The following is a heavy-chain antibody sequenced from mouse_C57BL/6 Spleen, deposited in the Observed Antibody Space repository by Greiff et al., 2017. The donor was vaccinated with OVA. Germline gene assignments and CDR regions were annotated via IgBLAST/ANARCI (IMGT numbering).Heavy chain of an antibody. CDR1: GYTFTSYW. Sequence: QVQLKQPGAELVKPGASVKLSCKASGYTFTSYWMHWVKQRPGQGLEWIGMIHPNSGSTNYNEKFKSKATLTVDKSSSTAYMRLSSLTSEDSAVYYCASYDDDGGGFDYWGQGTTLTVSS. CDR2: IHPNSGST. J-gene: IGHJ2*01. CDR3: ASYDDDGGGFDY. V-gene: IGHV1-64*01. D-gene: IGHD2-4*01.